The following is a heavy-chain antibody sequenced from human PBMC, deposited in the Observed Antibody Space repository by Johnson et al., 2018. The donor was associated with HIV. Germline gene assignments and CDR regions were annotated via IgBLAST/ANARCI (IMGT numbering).Heavy chain of an antibody. CDR2: IGTAGDT. J-gene: IGHJ3*02. CDR1: GFTFSSYD. CDR3: AREKLGAWGDVFDI. D-gene: IGHD3-16*01. Sequence: VQLVESGGGLVQPGGSLRLSCAASGFTFSSYDMHWVRQSTGNGLEWVSAIGTAGDTSYPASVKGRFTISRENAKNSLYLQMNSLRAGDTAVYYCAREKLGAWGDVFDIWGQGTLVTISS. V-gene: IGHV3-13*01.